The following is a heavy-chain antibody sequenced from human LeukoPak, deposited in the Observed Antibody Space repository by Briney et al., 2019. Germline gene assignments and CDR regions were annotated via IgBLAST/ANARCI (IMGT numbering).Heavy chain of an antibody. CDR2: IYYSGST. Sequence: KASETLSLTGTVSGGSISSYYWSWIRQPPGKGLEWIGYIYYSGSTNYNPSLKSRVTISVDTSKNQFSLKLSSVTAADTAVYYCASTRDRDGYNPYYFDYWGQGTLVTVSS. D-gene: IGHD5-24*01. J-gene: IGHJ4*02. CDR3: ASTRDRDGYNPYYFDY. V-gene: IGHV4-59*08. CDR1: GGSISSYY.